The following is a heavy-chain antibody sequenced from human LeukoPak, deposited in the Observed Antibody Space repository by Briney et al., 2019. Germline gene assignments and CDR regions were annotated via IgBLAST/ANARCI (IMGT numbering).Heavy chain of an antibody. Sequence: ASVKVSCKASGGTFSSYAISWVRQAPGQGLEWMGGIIPIFGTANYAQKFQGRVTITADESTSTAYMELSSLRSEDTAVYYCARVHLVTYYFDYWGREPWSPSPQ. CDR3: ARVHLVTYYFDY. D-gene: IGHD4-11*01. CDR1: GGTFSSYA. J-gene: IGHJ4*02. CDR2: IIPIFGTA. V-gene: IGHV1-69*13.